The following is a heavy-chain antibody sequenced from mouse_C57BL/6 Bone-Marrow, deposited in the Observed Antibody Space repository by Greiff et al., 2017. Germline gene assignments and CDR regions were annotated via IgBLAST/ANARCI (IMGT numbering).Heavy chain of an antibody. CDR1: GYTFTSYW. D-gene: IGHD3-1*01. V-gene: IGHV1-69*01. CDR2: IDPSDSYT. J-gene: IGHJ2*01. Sequence: VQLQQPGAELVMPGASVKLSCKASGYTFTSYWMHWVQQRPGQGLEWIGEIDPSDSYTNYNQKFKGKSTLTADKSSSTAYMQLSSLTSEDSAVYYCARGGYYLDYWGQGTTLTVSS. CDR3: ARGGYYLDY.